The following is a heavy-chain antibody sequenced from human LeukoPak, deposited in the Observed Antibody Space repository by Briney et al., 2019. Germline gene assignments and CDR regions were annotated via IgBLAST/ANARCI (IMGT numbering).Heavy chain of an antibody. J-gene: IGHJ4*02. V-gene: IGHV3-23*01. CDR1: GFTFSSYA. CDR3: AKDQAWTDYFDY. D-gene: IGHD3/OR15-3a*01. Sequence: PGGSLRLSCAASGFTFSSYAMSWVRQAPGKGLEWVSCISGSGGGTYYADSVKGRFTISRDNSKNTLYLQMNSLRAEDTAVYYCAKDQAWTDYFDYWGQGALVTVSS. CDR2: ISGSGGGT.